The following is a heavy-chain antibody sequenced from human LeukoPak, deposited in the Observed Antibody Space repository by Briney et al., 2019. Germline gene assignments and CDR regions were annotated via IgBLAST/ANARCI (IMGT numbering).Heavy chain of an antibody. CDR2: IYYSGST. CDR1: GGSISSGGYY. J-gene: IGHJ4*02. V-gene: IGHV4-31*09. Sequence: SETLSLTCTVSGGSISSGGYYWSWIRQHPGKGLEWIGYIYYSGSTYYNPSLKSRVTISVDRSKNQFSLKLSSVTAADTAVYYCASYDSSGYYTLDYWGQGTLVTVSS. D-gene: IGHD3-22*01. CDR3: ASYDSSGYYTLDY.